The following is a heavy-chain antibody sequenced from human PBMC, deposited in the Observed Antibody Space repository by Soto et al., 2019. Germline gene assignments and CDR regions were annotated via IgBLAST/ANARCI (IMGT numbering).Heavy chain of an antibody. J-gene: IGHJ1*01. CDR2: IYSGGST. V-gene: IGHV3-53*01. CDR1: GFTVSSNY. D-gene: IGHD4-17*01. CDR3: ARDRLESDYRDHVQH. Sequence: EVQLVESGGGLIQPGGSLRLSCAASGFTVSSNYMSWVRQAPGKGLEWVSVIYSGGSTYYADSVKGRFTISRDNSKNTLYRQMNSLRAEYTAVYYCARDRLESDYRDHVQHWGQGTLVPVSS.